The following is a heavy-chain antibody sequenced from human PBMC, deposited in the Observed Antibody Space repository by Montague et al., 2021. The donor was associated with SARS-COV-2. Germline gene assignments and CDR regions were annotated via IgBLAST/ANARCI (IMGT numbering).Heavy chain of an antibody. CDR2: FYSSGNA. D-gene: IGHD6-25*01. Sequence: SETLSLTCTISGSSITGDYWRWIRQTPGKGLGWIAYFYSSGNARYNPPLRSRVTMSVDKSTNQFSLRLHSVTAADTAVYYCARVFRGQRLEFDFWGQGALVIVSS. J-gene: IGHJ4*02. CDR1: GSSITGDY. CDR3: ARVFRGQRLEFDF. V-gene: IGHV4-59*12.